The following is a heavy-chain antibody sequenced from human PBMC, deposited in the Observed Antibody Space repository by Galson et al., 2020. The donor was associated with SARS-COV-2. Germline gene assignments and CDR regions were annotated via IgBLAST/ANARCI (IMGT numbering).Heavy chain of an antibody. Sequence: ETSETLSLTCSVSGDSISSSNHYWGWIRQPPGKGLEWIGSIYYSGTTYYNPSLKSRITISVDTSKNQFSLRLSSVTAADTAVYYCARFEYLNYYFDYWGRGTLVTVSS. V-gene: IGHV4-39*01. CDR3: ARFEYLNYYFDY. CDR2: IYYSGTT. CDR1: GDSISSSNHY. J-gene: IGHJ4*02. D-gene: IGHD3-9*01.